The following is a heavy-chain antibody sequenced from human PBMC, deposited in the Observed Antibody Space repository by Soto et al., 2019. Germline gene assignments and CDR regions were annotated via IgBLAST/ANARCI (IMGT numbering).Heavy chain of an antibody. CDR2: IKQDGSEK. CDR1: GFTFSSYW. V-gene: IGHV3-7*01. J-gene: IGHJ6*03. D-gene: IGHD5-12*01. CDR3: AREISEYRGYDFPGYMDV. Sequence: EVQLVESGGGLVQPGGSLRLSCAASGFTFSSYWMSWVRQAPGKGLEWVANIKQDGSEKYYVDSVKGRITISRDNAKNSLYLQMNSLRAEDTAVYYCAREISEYRGYDFPGYMDVWGKGTTVTVSS.